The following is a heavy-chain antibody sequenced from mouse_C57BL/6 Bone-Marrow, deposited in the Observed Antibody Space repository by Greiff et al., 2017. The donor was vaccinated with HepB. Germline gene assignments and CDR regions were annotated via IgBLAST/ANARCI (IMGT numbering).Heavy chain of an antibody. CDR1: GYTFTSYW. Sequence: QVQLQQPGAELVKPGASVKMSCKASGYTFTSYWITWVKQRPGQGLEWIGDIYPGSGSTNYNEKFKSKATLTVDTSSSTAYMQLSSLTSEDSAVYYCARGGGITTVVADYFDYWGQGTTLTVSS. V-gene: IGHV1-55*01. J-gene: IGHJ2*01. CDR3: ARGGGITTVVADYFDY. CDR2: IYPGSGST. D-gene: IGHD1-1*01.